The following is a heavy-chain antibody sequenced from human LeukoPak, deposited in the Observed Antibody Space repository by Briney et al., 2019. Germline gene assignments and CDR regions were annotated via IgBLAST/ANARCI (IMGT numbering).Heavy chain of an antibody. J-gene: IGHJ4*02. CDR1: GGSVSSGDYY. CDR2: IYYTGST. V-gene: IGHV4-30-4*08. Sequence: PSQTLSLTCTVSGGSVSSGDYYWSWIRQPPGKGLEWIGYIYYTGSTFYNPSLQSRLIISVDTSKNQFSLRLTSVTAADTAVYYCAKVESSSGWYGSDYWGQGTLVTVSS. CDR3: AKVESSSGWYGSDY. D-gene: IGHD6-19*01.